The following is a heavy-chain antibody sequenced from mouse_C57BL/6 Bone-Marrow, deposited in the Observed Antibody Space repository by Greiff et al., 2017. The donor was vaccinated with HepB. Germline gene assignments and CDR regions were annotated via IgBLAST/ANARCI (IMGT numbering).Heavy chain of an antibody. J-gene: IGHJ3*01. D-gene: IGHD2-5*01. V-gene: IGHV1-19*01. CDR3: ARSLYISYPAY. CDR2: INPYNGGT. Sequence: VQLQQSGPVLVKPGASVKMSCKASGYTFTDYFMNWVKQSHGKSLEWIGVINPYNGGTSYNQKFKGKATLTVDKSSSTAYMELNSLTSEDSAVYYCARSLYISYPAYWGQGTLVTVSA. CDR1: GYTFTDYF.